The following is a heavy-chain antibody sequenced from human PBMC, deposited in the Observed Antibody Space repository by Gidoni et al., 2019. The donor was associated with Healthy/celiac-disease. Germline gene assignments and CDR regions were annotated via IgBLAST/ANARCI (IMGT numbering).Heavy chain of an antibody. J-gene: IGHJ4*02. CDR2: INAGTGNT. V-gene: IGHV1-3*01. CDR3: ATSSGYYYPTDY. D-gene: IGHD3-22*01. Sequence: QVQLVQPGTEVKKPGASVKVACRADGYTFTSSAMHWVRQAPGQRLEWMGCINAGTGNTKYSQKFQGRVTITRATSASTAYMELSSLRSEDTAVYYCATSSGYYYPTDYLGQGTLVTVSS. CDR1: GYTFTSSA.